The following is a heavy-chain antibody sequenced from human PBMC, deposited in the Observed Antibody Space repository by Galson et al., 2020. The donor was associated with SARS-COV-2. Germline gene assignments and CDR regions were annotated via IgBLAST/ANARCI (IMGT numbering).Heavy chain of an antibody. D-gene: IGHD1-26*01. CDR1: GFTFSRYG. CDR2: ISYDGNDK. J-gene: IGHJ4*02. V-gene: IGHV3-30*18. CDR3: AKGDIRYYLPGDS. Sequence: GGSLRLSCAASGFTFSRYGMHWVRQAPGKGLEWVAVISYDGNDKYYADSVKGRFTISSDNSKNTLYVQMNSLRPEDTAMYYCAKGDIRYYLPGDSWGQGTLVTVSA.